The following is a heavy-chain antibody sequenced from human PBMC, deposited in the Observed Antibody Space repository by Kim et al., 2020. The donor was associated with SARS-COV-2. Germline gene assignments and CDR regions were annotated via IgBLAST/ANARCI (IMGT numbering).Heavy chain of an antibody. J-gene: IGHJ4*02. CDR3: AALGSVQVHGGI. Sequence: GGSLRLSCAVSGFSLSNNWMSWVRQAPGKGLEWVAMITGDGSEENYVDSVKGRFTMSRDNAKNSLYLQMSSLRTEDTAIYYCAALGSVQVHGGIWGQGTLVTVSS. CDR2: ITGDGSEE. D-gene: IGHD3-10*01. CDR1: GFSLSNNW. V-gene: IGHV3-7*01.